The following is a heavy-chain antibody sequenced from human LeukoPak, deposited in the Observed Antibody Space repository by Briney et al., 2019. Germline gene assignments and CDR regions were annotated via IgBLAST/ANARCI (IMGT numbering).Heavy chain of an antibody. D-gene: IGHD3-10*01. CDR3: ARSWFGEPHKRWFDP. V-gene: IGHV3-30*04. CDR1: GFTFSSYA. Sequence: PGRSLRLSCAASGFTFSSYAMDWVRQAPGKGLEWVAVISYDGSEKYYADSVKGRFTISRDNSKNTLYLQMNSLRSEDTAVYYCARSWFGEPHKRWFDPWGQGTLVTVSS. CDR2: ISYDGSEK. J-gene: IGHJ5*02.